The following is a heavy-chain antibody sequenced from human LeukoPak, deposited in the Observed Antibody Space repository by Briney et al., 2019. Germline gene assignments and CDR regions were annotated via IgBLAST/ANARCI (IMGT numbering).Heavy chain of an antibody. CDR2: ISYDGTNK. J-gene: IGHJ4*02. D-gene: IGHD3-22*01. CDR1: GFTFSSYA. Sequence: PGGSLRLSCAASGFTFSSYAMHWVRQAPGKGLEWVAVISYDGTNKYYADSVKGRFTISRDNSKNTLYLQMNSLRAEGTAVYYRARGYSYDTGGYSDYWGQGTLVTVSS. CDR3: ARGYSYDTGGYSDY. V-gene: IGHV3-30-3*01.